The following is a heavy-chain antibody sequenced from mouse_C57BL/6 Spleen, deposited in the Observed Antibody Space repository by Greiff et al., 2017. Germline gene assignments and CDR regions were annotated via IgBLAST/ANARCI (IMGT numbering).Heavy chain of an antibody. Sequence: QVQLQQSGPELARPGASVKLSSKASGYTFTSYCISWVKQSTGQGLEWIGEIYPRSGNTYYNEKFKGKATLTADKSSSTAYMELRSLTSEDSAVYFGNHGHPAWFANWGQGDLNTVST. V-gene: IGHV1-81*01. CDR1: GYTFTSYC. J-gene: IGHJ3*01. CDR3: NHGHPAWFAN. CDR2: IYPRSGNT. D-gene: IGHD3-3*01.